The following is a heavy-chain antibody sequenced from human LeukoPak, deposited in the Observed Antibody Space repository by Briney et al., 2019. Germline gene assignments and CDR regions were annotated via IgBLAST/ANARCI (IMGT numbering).Heavy chain of an antibody. CDR2: IYYSGST. V-gene: IGHV4-59*08. Sequence: PSETLSLTCTVSGGSISRYYWSWIRQPPGKGLEWIGYIYYSGSTNYNPSLKSRVTISVDTSKNQFSLKLSSVTPADTAVYYCARHGPDCSGGSCYSLIDYWGQGTLVTVSS. CDR3: ARHGPDCSGGSCYSLIDY. D-gene: IGHD2-15*01. J-gene: IGHJ4*02. CDR1: GGSISRYY.